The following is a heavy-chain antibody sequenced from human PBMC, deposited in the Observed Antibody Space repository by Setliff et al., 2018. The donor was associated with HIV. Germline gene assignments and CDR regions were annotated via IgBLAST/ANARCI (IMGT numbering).Heavy chain of an antibody. V-gene: IGHV4-38-2*01. CDR3: VRRTDYYGSGSESSIDY. Sequence: PSETLSLTCAVSGSSIRGAYYWGWIRQPPGKGLEWIGSFYHGGSTLYNPSLRSRVTISVDTSKNHFSLILTSVTAADTAVYYCVRRTDYYGSGSESSIDYWGQGTLVTVSS. CDR2: FYHGGST. D-gene: IGHD3-10*01. CDR1: GSSIRGAYY. J-gene: IGHJ4*02.